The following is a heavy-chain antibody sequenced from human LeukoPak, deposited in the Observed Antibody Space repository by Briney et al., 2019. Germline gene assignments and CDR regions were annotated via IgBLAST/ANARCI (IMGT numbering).Heavy chain of an antibody. V-gene: IGHV3-30*02. CDR3: ARDGYYDFWSGQTFSDY. CDR1: GFTFSSYG. J-gene: IGHJ4*02. D-gene: IGHD3-3*01. CDR2: IRYDGSNK. Sequence: GGSLRLSCAASGFTFSSYGMHWVRQAPGKGLEWVAFIRYDGSNKYYADSVKGRFTISRDNSKNSLYLQMNSLRAEDTAVYYCARDGYYDFWSGQTFSDYWGQGTLVTVSS.